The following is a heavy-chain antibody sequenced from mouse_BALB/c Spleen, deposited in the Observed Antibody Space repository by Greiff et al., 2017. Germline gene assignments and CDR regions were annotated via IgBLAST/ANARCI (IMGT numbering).Heavy chain of an antibody. CDR3: ARDRGLYGYWYFDV. J-gene: IGHJ1*01. Sequence: QVQLKQSGPGLVAPSQSLSITCTVSGFSLTGYGVNWVRQPPGKGLEWLGMIWGDGSTDYNSALKSRLSISKDNSKSQVFLKMNSLQTDDTARYYCARDRGLYGYWYFDVWGAGTTVTVSS. V-gene: IGHV2-6-7*01. CDR1: GFSLTGYG. CDR2: IWGDGST. D-gene: IGHD1-1*01.